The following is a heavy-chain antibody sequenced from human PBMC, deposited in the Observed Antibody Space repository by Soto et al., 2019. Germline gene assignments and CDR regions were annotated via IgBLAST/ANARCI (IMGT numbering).Heavy chain of an antibody. J-gene: IGHJ6*02. CDR1: GCTFGGYG. V-gene: IGHV3-30*18. CDR2: ISYDGSNK. CDR3: AKDKGPYSYGPYGMDV. Sequence: QVQLVESGGGVVQPGRPLRLSCAASGCTFGGYGMHWVRQAPGKVLEWVALISYDGSNKYYADSVKGRFTISRDNSKNTLYLQTNSLRAEDAAVYYCAKDKGPYSYGPYGMDVWGQGTTVTVSS. D-gene: IGHD5-18*01.